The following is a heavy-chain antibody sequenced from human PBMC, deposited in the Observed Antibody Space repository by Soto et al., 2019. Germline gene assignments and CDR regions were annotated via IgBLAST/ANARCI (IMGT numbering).Heavy chain of an antibody. CDR3: VRVGGYYGDYPNFDY. CDR2: IYYSGST. J-gene: IGHJ4*02. V-gene: IGHV4-59*01. D-gene: IGHD4-17*01. Sequence: SETLSLTCTVSGSSISPYYWSWIRQPPGKGLEWIGNIYYSGSTKYNPSPKSRVTMSLDTTRIQVSLRLRSVTAADTAVYYCVRVGGYYGDYPNFDYWGQGALVTVSS. CDR1: GSSISPYY.